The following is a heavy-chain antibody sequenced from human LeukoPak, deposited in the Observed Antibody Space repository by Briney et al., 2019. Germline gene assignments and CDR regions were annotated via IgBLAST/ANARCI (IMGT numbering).Heavy chain of an antibody. J-gene: IGHJ4*02. D-gene: IGHD3-3*01. Sequence: HGGSLQISCKGSGYSFTSYWIGRVRQMPGKGLEWMGIIYPGDSDTRYSPSFQGQVTISADKSVSTAYLQWSSLKASDTSMYYCARVPGDFWSGSFDYWGQGTLVTVSS. CDR2: IYPGDSDT. CDR1: GYSFTSYW. CDR3: ARVPGDFWSGSFDY. V-gene: IGHV5-51*01.